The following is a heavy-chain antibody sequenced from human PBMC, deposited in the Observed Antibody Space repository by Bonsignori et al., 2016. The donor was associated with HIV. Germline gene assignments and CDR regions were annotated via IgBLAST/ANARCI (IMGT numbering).Heavy chain of an antibody. CDR2: INHSGST. V-gene: IGHV4-34*01. CDR3: ARGREDVDIAILRNYYYYYMDV. J-gene: IGHJ6*03. Sequence: WIRQPPGKGLEWIGEINHSGSTNYNPSLKSRVTISVDTSKNQFSLKLSSVTAADTAMYYCARGREDVDIAILRNYYYYYMDVWGKGTTVTVSS. D-gene: IGHD5-18*01.